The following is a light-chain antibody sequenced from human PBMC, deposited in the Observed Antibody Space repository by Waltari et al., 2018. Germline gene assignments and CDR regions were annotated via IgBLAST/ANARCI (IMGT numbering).Light chain of an antibody. CDR3: QQYNRWPPLT. J-gene: IGKJ4*01. CDR1: QNIDNN. Sequence: VMTQSTAALSVSPGERVTLSCKASQNIDNNLAWYQQKPGQSPRLLIYGASTRATGVPARFSGSGSGTEFTLTISSLQSEDCAVFYCQQYNRWPPLTFGGGTKVEIK. V-gene: IGKV3-15*01. CDR2: GAS.